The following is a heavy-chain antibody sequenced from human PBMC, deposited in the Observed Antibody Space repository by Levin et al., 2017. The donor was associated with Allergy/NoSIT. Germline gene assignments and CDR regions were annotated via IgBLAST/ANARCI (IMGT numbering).Heavy chain of an antibody. CDR3: ARDARRVDSGYDFWFDS. Sequence: GGSLRLSCKASGFTFSSYSMNWVRQAPGKGLEWISYIIGTSGAIVYADSVEGRFTISRDNDKISVYLQMNSLRVEDTAVYYCARDARRVDSGYDFWFDSWGQGTLVTVSS. J-gene: IGHJ5*01. CDR1: GFTFSSYS. V-gene: IGHV3-48*01. D-gene: IGHD5-12*01. CDR2: IIGTSGAI.